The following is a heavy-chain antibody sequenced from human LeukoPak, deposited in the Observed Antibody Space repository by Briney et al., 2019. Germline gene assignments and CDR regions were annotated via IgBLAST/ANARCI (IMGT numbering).Heavy chain of an antibody. V-gene: IGHV3-11*04. D-gene: IGHD3-22*01. CDR2: ISSSGSTI. CDR3: ARVYDSSGYYYSFFDY. CDR1: GFTFSDYY. Sequence: GGSLRLSCAASGFTFSDYYMSWIRQAPGKGLEWVSYISSSGSTIYYADSVKGRFTISRDNAKNSLYLQMNSLRAEDTAVYYCARVYDSSGYYYSFFDYWGQGTLITVSS. J-gene: IGHJ4*02.